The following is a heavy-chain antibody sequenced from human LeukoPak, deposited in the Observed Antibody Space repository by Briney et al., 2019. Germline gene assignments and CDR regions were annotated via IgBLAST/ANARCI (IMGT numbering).Heavy chain of an antibody. CDR3: AISGPFDAFDI. V-gene: IGHV1-18*01. Sequence: GASVKVSCKASGGTFSSYAISWVRQAPGQGLEWMGWISAYNGNTNYAQKLQGRVTMTTDTSTSTAYMELRSLRSDDTAVYYCAISGPFDAFDIWGQGTMVTVSS. CDR2: ISAYNGNT. J-gene: IGHJ3*02. CDR1: GGTFSSYA.